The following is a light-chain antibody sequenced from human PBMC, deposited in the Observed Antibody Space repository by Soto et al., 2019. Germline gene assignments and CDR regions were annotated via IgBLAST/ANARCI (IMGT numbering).Light chain of an antibody. J-gene: IGKJ5*01. Sequence: ESVLTQSQATLSLSPGERATLSCRASQCVSSYLAWYQQKPGQAPRLLIYDASNRATGIPARFSGSGSGRDFTLTISSLEPEDFAVYYCQQRSNWITFGQGTRLEIK. CDR3: QQRSNWIT. V-gene: IGKV3-11*02. CDR1: QCVSSY. CDR2: DAS.